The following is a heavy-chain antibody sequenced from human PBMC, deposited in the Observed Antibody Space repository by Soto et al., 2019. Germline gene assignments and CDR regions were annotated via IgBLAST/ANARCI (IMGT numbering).Heavy chain of an antibody. Sequence: GGSLRLSCAASGFTFSSYAMHWVRQAPGKGLEYVSAISSNGGSTYYANSVKGRFTISRDNSKNTLYLQMGSLRAEDMAVYYCARALRKYGDYGGYYFDYWGQGTLVTVSS. D-gene: IGHD4-17*01. CDR1: GFTFSSYA. CDR2: ISSNGGST. J-gene: IGHJ4*02. V-gene: IGHV3-64*01. CDR3: ARALRKYGDYGGYYFDY.